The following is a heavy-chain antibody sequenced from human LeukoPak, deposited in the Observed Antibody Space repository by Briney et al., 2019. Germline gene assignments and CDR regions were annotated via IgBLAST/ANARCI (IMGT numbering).Heavy chain of an antibody. J-gene: IGHJ4*02. Sequence: SETLSLTCTVSGGSISSSSSYWGWIRQPPGKGLEWIGSIYYSGSTYYNPSLKSRVTISVDTSKSQFSLKLSSVTAADTAVYYCARGPEMDTAMAFFYWGQGTLVTVSS. CDR1: GGSISSSSSY. D-gene: IGHD5-18*01. V-gene: IGHV4-39*07. CDR2: IYYSGST. CDR3: ARGPEMDTAMAFFY.